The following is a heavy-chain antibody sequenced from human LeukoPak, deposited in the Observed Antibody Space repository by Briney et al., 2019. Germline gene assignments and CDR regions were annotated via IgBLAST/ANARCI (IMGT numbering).Heavy chain of an antibody. J-gene: IGHJ5*01. V-gene: IGHV3-7*01. D-gene: IGHD3-10*01. Sequence: PGGSLRLSCAASGFTFSSYWMGWVRQAPGKGLDWVANIKQDGSEKYYVDSVKGRFTISRDNAKNSLYLQMNSLRAEDTAIYYCAKGHHYYTSKNYRSWFDSWGQGTLVTVSA. CDR2: IKQDGSEK. CDR1: GFTFSSYW. CDR3: AKGHHYYTSKNYRSWFDS.